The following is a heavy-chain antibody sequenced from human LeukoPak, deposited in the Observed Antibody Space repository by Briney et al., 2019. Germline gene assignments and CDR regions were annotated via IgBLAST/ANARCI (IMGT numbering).Heavy chain of an antibody. J-gene: IGHJ3*02. CDR3: ARIAYCGGDCYSDAFDI. CDR2: IYPGDSDT. CDR1: GYSFTSYW. Sequence: GESLKISCKGSGYSFTSYWIGWVRQMPGKGLEWMGIIYPGDSDTRYSPSFQGQVTISADKSISTAYLQWSSLKASDTATYYCARIAYCGGDCYSDAFDIWGQGTMVTVSS. D-gene: IGHD2-21*02. V-gene: IGHV5-51*01.